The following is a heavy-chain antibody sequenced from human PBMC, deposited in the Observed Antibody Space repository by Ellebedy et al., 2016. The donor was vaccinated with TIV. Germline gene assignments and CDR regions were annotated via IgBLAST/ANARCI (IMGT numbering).Heavy chain of an antibody. J-gene: IGHJ6*02. Sequence: AASVKVSCKASGYTFTGYNMHWVRQAPGQGLEWMGWINPNSGGTNYAQKFQGWVTMTRDTSISTAYMELSRLKSDDTAIYYCARTYSGNYGLGYYGMDVWGQGTTVTVPS. CDR3: ARTYSGNYGLGYYGMDV. V-gene: IGHV1-2*04. CDR1: GYTFTGYN. D-gene: IGHD1-26*01. CDR2: INPNSGGT.